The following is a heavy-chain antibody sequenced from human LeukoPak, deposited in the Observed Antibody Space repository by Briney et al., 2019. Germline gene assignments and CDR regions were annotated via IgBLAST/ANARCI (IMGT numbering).Heavy chain of an antibody. J-gene: IGHJ4*02. CDR3: ARGQEFDDGVFDS. CDR1: GFSFSSFA. CDR2: IRSNGATA. D-gene: IGHD1-1*01. V-gene: IGHV3-23*01. Sequence: GGSLRLSCAASGFSFSSFAMTWVRQAPGKGLEWVSTIRSNGATAYSADSVKGRFTISRDNSKNTVYLQMNSLRVEDTAIYYCARGQEFDDGVFDSWGQGTLVTVSS.